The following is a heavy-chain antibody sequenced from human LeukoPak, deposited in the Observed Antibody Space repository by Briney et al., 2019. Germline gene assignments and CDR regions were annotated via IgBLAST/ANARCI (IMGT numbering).Heavy chain of an antibody. CDR3: ARLIPAAGKNWFDP. D-gene: IGHD6-13*01. V-gene: IGHV4-59*08. Sequence: SETLSLTCTVSGGSISSYYWSWIRQPPGKGLEWIAYIYYSGSTNYTPSLKSRVTISVDTSKNQFSLKLSSVTAADTAVYYCARLIPAAGKNWFDPWGQGTLVTVSS. CDR2: IYYSGST. J-gene: IGHJ5*02. CDR1: GGSISSYY.